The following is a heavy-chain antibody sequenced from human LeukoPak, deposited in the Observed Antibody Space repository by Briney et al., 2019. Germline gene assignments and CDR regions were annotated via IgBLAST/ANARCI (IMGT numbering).Heavy chain of an antibody. CDR3: ARPQGAYCGGDCYLDY. Sequence: ASVKVSCKASGYTFTSYYMHWVRQAPGQGLEWMGISNPSGGSTTYAQKFQGRLTMTRDTSTSIVYMELSSLRSEDTAVYYCARPQGAYCGGDCYLDYWGQGTLVTVSS. CDR1: GYTFTSYY. V-gene: IGHV1-46*01. CDR2: SNPSGGST. J-gene: IGHJ4*02. D-gene: IGHD2-21*02.